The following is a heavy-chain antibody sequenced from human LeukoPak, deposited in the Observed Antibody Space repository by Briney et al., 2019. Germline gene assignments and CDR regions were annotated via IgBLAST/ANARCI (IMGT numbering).Heavy chain of an antibody. CDR2: ISGSGGST. CDR1: GFTFSSYA. J-gene: IGHJ4*02. V-gene: IGHV3-23*01. D-gene: IGHD5-24*01. CDR3: AKGLRRDGYKFYFDY. Sequence: GGSLRLSCAASGFTFSSYAMSWVRQAPGKGLEWVSAISGSGGSTYYADSVKGRFTISRDNSKNTLYLQMNSLRAEDTAVYYCAKGLRRDGYKFYFDYWGQGTLVTVSS.